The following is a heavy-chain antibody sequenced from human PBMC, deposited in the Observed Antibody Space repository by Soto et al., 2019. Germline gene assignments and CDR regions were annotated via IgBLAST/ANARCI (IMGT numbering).Heavy chain of an antibody. CDR2: IYYSGST. CDR1: GGSISSGGYY. CDR3: ARDGLSGDYYYYGMDF. D-gene: IGHD3-10*01. J-gene: IGHJ6*02. V-gene: IGHV4-31*03. Sequence: SETLSLTCTVSGGSISSGGYYWSWIRQHPGKGLEWIGYIYYSGSTYYNPSLKSRVTISVDTSKNQFSLKLSSVTAADTAVYYCARDGLSGDYYYYGMDFWGQGTTVTVSS.